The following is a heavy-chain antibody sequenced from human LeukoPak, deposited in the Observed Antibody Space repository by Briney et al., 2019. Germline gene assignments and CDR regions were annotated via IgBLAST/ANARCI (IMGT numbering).Heavy chain of an antibody. Sequence: GGSLRLSCAASGFTFSTYAMSWVRQAPGKGLEWVSAISGSGGSTYYADSVKGRFTISRDNSKNTLYLQMNSLRAEDTAVYYCAKDLEGIVDTIIGGYWGQGTLVTVSS. V-gene: IGHV3-23*01. CDR1: GFTFSTYA. CDR2: ISGSGGST. CDR3: AKDLEGIVDTIIGGY. D-gene: IGHD5-18*01. J-gene: IGHJ4*02.